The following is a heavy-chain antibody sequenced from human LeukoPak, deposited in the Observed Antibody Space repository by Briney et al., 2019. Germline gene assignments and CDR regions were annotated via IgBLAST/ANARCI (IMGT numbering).Heavy chain of an antibody. V-gene: IGHV3-33*01. CDR1: GFTFSSYG. CDR2: IWFDGSNK. Sequence: GGSLRLSCAASGFTFSSYGMHWVRQAPGKGPEWVAVIWFDGSNKYYADSVKGRFTISRDNSKNTLYLQMNGLRAEDTAVYYCARERDDGFDIWGQGTMVTVSS. J-gene: IGHJ3*02. CDR3: ARERDDGFDI.